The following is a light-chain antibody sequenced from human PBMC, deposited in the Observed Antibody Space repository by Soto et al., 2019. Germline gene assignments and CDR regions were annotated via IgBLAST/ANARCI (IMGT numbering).Light chain of an antibody. CDR2: AAS. CDR3: QQLSTYPST. V-gene: IGKV1-9*01. CDR1: QGIGSY. Sequence: GDRVTMTCRASQGIGSYLAWYQQKPGEAPKLLIFAASTLQSGVPSRFSGSGSGTDFTLTISSLQAEDFATYYCQQLSTYPSTFGGGTKVDIK. J-gene: IGKJ4*01.